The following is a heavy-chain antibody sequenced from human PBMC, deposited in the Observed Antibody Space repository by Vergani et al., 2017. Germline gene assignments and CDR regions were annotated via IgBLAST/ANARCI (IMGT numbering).Heavy chain of an antibody. D-gene: IGHD3-10*01. V-gene: IGHV3-NL1*01. CDR3: ARGNYYGSGTYVDP. CDR1: GFTSSYYG. CDR2: IYSGDET. J-gene: IGHJ5*02. Sequence: QVHLVESGGGVVQPGRSLRLSCVVSGFTSSYYGMHWVRQAPGKGLEWVSHIYSGDETYYADSVKGRVTISRDTSKNTHHLQINNLRVEDTAVYYCARGNYYGSGTYVDPWGQGTLVTVSS.